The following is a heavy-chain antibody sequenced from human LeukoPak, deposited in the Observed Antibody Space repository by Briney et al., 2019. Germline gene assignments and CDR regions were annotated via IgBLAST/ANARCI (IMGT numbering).Heavy chain of an antibody. V-gene: IGHV3-15*01. CDR2: IKRNIDGGTT. D-gene: IGHD1/OR15-1a*01. CDR3: VTGLGRTDHDD. CDR1: GFTFSSTW. Sequence: GGSLRLSCAASGFTFSSTWMSWVRQAPGKGLEWVGRIKRNIDGGTTDYAARVNGRFTISRDDSKDTLYLQMNSLKTEDTAVYYCVTGLGRTDHDDWGQGTLVTVSS. J-gene: IGHJ4*02.